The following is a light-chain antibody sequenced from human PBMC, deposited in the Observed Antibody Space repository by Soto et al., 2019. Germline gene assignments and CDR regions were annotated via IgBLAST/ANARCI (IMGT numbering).Light chain of an antibody. CDR3: QQYNSYSPLT. CDR1: QSISSW. Sequence: DIQMTQSPSSLSASVGDRVSITCRASQSISSWLAWYQQKPGKAPKLLMFDTFSLESGVPSRFSGSRSGTEFTLTISSLQPDYYATYYCQQYNSYSPLTFGGATKVEIK. J-gene: IGKJ4*01. CDR2: DTF. V-gene: IGKV1-5*01.